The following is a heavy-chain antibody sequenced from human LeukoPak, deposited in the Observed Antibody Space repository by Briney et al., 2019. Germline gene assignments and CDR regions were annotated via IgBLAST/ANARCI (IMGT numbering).Heavy chain of an antibody. J-gene: IGHJ4*02. V-gene: IGHV1-2*06. CDR1: GYTFTGYY. Sequence: VASVKVSCKASGYTFTGYYMHWVRQAPGQGLEWMGRINPNSGGTNYAQKFQGRVTMTRDTSISTAYMELSRLRSDDTAVYYCARPVVPAAIYFDYWGQGTLVTVSS. CDR2: INPNSGGT. D-gene: IGHD2-2*02. CDR3: ARPVVPAAIYFDY.